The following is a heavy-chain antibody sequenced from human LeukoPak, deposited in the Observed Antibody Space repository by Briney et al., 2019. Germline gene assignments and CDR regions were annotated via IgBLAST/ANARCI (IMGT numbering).Heavy chain of an antibody. Sequence: GGSLRLSCAASGFTFDDYAMHWVRQAPGKGLEWVSYISSSGSTIYYADSVKGRFTISRDNAKNSLYLQMNSLRAEDTAVYYCATSESLRLGELSPMDYWGQGTLVTVSS. V-gene: IGHV3-11*01. CDR2: ISSSGSTI. CDR1: GFTFDDYA. CDR3: ATSESLRLGELSPMDY. J-gene: IGHJ4*02. D-gene: IGHD3-16*02.